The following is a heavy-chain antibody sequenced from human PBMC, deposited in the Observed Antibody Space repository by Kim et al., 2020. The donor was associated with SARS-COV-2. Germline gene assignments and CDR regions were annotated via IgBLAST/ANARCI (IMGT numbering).Heavy chain of an antibody. CDR2: INHSGST. CDR3: AGGSSSWPIDY. D-gene: IGHD6-13*01. J-gene: IGHJ4*02. CDR1: GGSFSGYY. V-gene: IGHV4-34*01. Sequence: SETLSLTCAVYGGSFSGYYWSWIRQPPGKGLEWIGEINHSGSTNYNPSLKSRVTISVDTSKNQFSLKLSSVTAADTAVYYCAGGSSSWPIDYWGQGTLVT.